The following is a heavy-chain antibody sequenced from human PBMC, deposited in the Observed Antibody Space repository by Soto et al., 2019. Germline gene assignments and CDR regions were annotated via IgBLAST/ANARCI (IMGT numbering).Heavy chain of an antibody. J-gene: IGHJ6*02. V-gene: IGHV3-23*01. CDR2: VSGSGGST. CDR1: GFTFSSYA. D-gene: IGHD4-17*01. CDR3: AKSVNRHYYYTMDV. Sequence: EVQLLESGGGLVQPGESLRLSCAASGFTFSSYAMIWVRQAPGKGLEWVSVVSGSGGSTYYVDSVKGRFTISRDNSKNTRYLQMNSLRAEDTAVYYCAKSVNRHYYYTMDVWGQGTTVTVSS.